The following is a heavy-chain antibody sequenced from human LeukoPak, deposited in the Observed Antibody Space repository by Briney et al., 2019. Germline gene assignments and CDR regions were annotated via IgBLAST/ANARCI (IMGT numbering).Heavy chain of an antibody. V-gene: IGHV1-8*03. CDR2: MNPNSGNT. Sequence: ASVKVSCKASGYTFTSYDINWVRQATGQGLEWMGWMNPNSGNTGYAQKFQGRVTITRNTSISTAYMELSSLRSEDTAVYYCAAVTSYDTSGYYYEGNAFDIWGQGTLVTVSS. J-gene: IGHJ3*02. CDR1: GYTFTSYD. D-gene: IGHD3-22*01. CDR3: AAVTSYDTSGYYYEGNAFDI.